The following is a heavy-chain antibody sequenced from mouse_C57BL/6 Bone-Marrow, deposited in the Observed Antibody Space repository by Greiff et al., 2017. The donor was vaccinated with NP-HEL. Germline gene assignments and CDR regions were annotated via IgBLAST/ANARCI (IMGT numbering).Heavy chain of an antibody. CDR1: GFTFSSYA. CDR3: TRRESNYGFDY. D-gene: IGHD2-5*01. V-gene: IGHV5-9-1*02. J-gene: IGHJ2*01. Sequence: EVKVEESGEGLVKPGGSLKLSCAASGFTFSSYAMSWVRQTPEKRLEWVAYISSGGDYIYYADTVKGRFTISRDNARNTLYLQMSSLKSEDTAMYYCTRRESNYGFDYWGQGTTLTVSS. CDR2: ISSGGDYI.